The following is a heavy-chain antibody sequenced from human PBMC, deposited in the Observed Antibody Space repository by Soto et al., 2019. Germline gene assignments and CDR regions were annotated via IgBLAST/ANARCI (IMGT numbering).Heavy chain of an antibody. CDR1: GFTFSSYW. D-gene: IGHD1-26*01. J-gene: IGHJ3*02. Sequence: EVQLVESGGGWVHPGGSLSPSFAASGFTFSSYWMSWVRRAPGKGLEWVANIKQDGREKYYVDSVKGRFTISRDNAKNSLYLQMNSLRAEDTAVYYCARDATTLADAFDIWGQGTMVTVSS. CDR2: IKQDGREK. V-gene: IGHV3-7*01. CDR3: ARDATTLADAFDI.